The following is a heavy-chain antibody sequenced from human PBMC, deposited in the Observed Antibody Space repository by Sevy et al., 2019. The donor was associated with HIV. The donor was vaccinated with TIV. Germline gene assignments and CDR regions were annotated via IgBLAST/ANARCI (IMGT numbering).Heavy chain of an antibody. Sequence: GGSLRLSCEASGFTLSSYSMTWVRQAPGKGLEWVSYITSDSGSIYYVDSAEGRFTISRDNAKNSLYLQMNSLRDEDTAVYFCVTARYYYGSGSFYDFYYYGMDVWGQGTTVTVSS. J-gene: IGHJ6*02. D-gene: IGHD3-10*01. V-gene: IGHV3-48*02. CDR2: ITSDSGSI. CDR3: VTARYYYGSGSFYDFYYYGMDV. CDR1: GFTLSSYS.